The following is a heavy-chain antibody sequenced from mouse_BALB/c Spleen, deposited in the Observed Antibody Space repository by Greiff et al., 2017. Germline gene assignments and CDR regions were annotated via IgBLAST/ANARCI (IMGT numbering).Heavy chain of an antibody. J-gene: IGHJ3*01. D-gene: IGHD1-1*01. V-gene: IGHV1-4*02. Sequence: VQLQQSAAELARPGASVKMSCKASGYTFTSYTMHWVKQRPGQGLEWIGYINPSSGYTEYNQKFKDKTTLTADKSSSTAYMQLSSLTSEDSAVYYCAHYYGSSPFAYWGQGTLVTVSA. CDR2: INPSSGYT. CDR1: GYTFTSYT. CDR3: AHYYGSSPFAY.